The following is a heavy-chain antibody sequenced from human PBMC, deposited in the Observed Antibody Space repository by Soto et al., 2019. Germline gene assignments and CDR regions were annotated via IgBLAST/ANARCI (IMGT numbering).Heavy chain of an antibody. CDR1: GYTFTGYY. V-gene: IGHV1-2*02. Sequence: ASVKVSCKASGYTFTGYYMHWVRQAPGQGLEWMGWINPNSGGTNYAQKFQGRVTMTRDTSISTAYMELRSLRSDDTAVYYCGIAAAGTSQIDYWGQGTLVTVSS. CDR3: GIAAAGTSQIDY. J-gene: IGHJ4*02. CDR2: INPNSGGT. D-gene: IGHD6-13*01.